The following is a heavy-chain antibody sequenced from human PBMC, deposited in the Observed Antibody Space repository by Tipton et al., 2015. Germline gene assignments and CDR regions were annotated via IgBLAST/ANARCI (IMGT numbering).Heavy chain of an antibody. CDR1: GFTFSIFA. CDR3: ARDGGVGYYDRTGLDT. CDR2: INGGGGNT. D-gene: IGHD3-22*01. Sequence: SLRLSCAASGFTFSIFAMSWVRQAPGKGLEWVSAINGGGGNTDYADSLKGRFTISRDNSKNTLYLQMSSLGAEDTAVYYCARDGGVGYYDRTGLDTWGQGTLVTVSS. J-gene: IGHJ4*02. V-gene: IGHV3-23*01.